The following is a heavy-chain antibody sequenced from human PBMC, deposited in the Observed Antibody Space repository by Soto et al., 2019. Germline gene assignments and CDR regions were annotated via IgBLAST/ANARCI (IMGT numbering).Heavy chain of an antibody. J-gene: IGHJ4*02. Sequence: QITLNESGPTLVRPTETLTLTCRFSGFSLTTSGVGVGWIRQSPVKAPEWLALIYWDDDKRYSASLKSRLTITKDTAKNQVVLTVSDLDPTDTATYYCAHRVLRTVFGLVTTTAIYFDFWGQGTPVAVSS. CDR2: IYWDDDK. CDR1: GFSLTTSGVG. D-gene: IGHD3-3*01. V-gene: IGHV2-5*02. CDR3: AHRVLRTVFGLVTTTAIYFDF.